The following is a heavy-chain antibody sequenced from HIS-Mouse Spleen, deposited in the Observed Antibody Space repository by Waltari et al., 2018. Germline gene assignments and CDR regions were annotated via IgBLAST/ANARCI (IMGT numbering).Heavy chain of an antibody. CDR1: GYTFTAYY. CDR2: INPNSGGT. V-gene: IGHV1-2*02. J-gene: IGHJ5*02. CDR3: ARAAIGWTPRADP. Sequence: QVQLVQSGAEVKKPGASVKVSCKASGYTFTAYYMHWVRQAPGQGLEWMGWINPNSGGTNYAQKCQGRVTMTRDTSISTAYMELSRLRSDDTAVYYCARAAIGWTPRADPWGQGTLVTVSS. D-gene: IGHD6-19*01.